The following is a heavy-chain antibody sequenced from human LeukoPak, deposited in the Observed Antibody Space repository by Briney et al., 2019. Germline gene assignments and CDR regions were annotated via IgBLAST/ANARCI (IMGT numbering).Heavy chain of an antibody. V-gene: IGHV1-46*01. CDR2: INPSGGST. D-gene: IGHD2-2*03. J-gene: IGHJ4*02. CDR1: GYTFPSYY. Sequence: ASVKVSCKASGYTFPSYYMHWVRQAPAQGLEWMGIINPSGGSTSYAQKFQGRVPMTRDTSTSTVYMELSSLRSEDTAVYFCARGLDIVVVPADMHDDYWGQGTLVTVSS. CDR3: ARGLDIVVVPADMHDDY.